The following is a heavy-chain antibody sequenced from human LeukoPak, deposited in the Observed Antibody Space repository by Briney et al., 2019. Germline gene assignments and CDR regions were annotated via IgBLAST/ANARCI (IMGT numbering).Heavy chain of an antibody. J-gene: IGHJ4*02. CDR1: GFTFSSYA. Sequence: GGSLRLSCAASGFTFSSYAMHWVRQAPGKGLEWVAVISYDGSNKYYADSVRGRFTISRDNSKNTLYLQMNSLRAEDTAVYYCARDPVAGTAYFDYWGQGTLVTVSS. CDR3: ARDPVAGTAYFDY. V-gene: IGHV3-30-3*01. D-gene: IGHD6-19*01. CDR2: ISYDGSNK.